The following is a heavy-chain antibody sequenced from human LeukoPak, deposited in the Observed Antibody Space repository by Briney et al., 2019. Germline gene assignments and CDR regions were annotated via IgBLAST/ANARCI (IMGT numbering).Heavy chain of an antibody. J-gene: IGHJ5*02. CDR2: IYYSGST. CDR3: ARSNYDMLSGYHYNWFDP. V-gene: IGHV4-59*08. D-gene: IGHD3-9*01. Sequence: SETLSLSCTVSGVSISSYYWSWIRQPPGKGLEWIGYIYYSGSTNYNPSLKSRVTISVDTSKNQFSLKLSSVTAADTAVYYCARSNYDMLSGYHYNWFDPWGQGTLVTVSS. CDR1: GVSISSYY.